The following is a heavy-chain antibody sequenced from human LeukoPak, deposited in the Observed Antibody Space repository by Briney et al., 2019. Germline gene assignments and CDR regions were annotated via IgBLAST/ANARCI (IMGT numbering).Heavy chain of an antibody. CDR3: AREVQIWFGELLYGFDP. Sequence: ASVKVSCKASGYTFTSYYMHWVRQAPGQGLEWMGIINPSGGSTSYAQKFQGRVTMTRDTSTSTAYMELSSLRSEDTAVYYCAREVQIWFGELLYGFDPWGQGTLVTVSS. J-gene: IGHJ5*02. D-gene: IGHD3-10*01. CDR2: INPSGGST. V-gene: IGHV1-46*01. CDR1: GYTFTSYY.